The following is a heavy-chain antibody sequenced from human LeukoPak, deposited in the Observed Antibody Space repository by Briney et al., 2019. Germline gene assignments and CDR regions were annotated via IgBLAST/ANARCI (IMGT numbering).Heavy chain of an antibody. CDR3: ASTLPSDSSGYYYVGYFDY. Sequence: GGSLRLSCAASGFTFSSYAMSWVRQAPGKGLEWVSAISGNGGSTYYADSVKGRFTISRDNSKNTLYLQMNSLRAEDTAVYYCASTLPSDSSGYYYVGYFDYRGQGTLVTVSS. CDR1: GFTFSSYA. CDR2: ISGNGGST. J-gene: IGHJ4*02. D-gene: IGHD3-22*01. V-gene: IGHV3-23*01.